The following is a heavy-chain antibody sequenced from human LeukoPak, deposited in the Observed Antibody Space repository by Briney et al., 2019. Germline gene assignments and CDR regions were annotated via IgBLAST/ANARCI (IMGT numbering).Heavy chain of an antibody. CDR2: INPNSGGT. Sequence: ASAKVSCKASGYTFTGYYMHWVRQAPGQGLEWMGWINPNSGGTNYAQKFQGRVTMTRDTSISTAYMELSRLRSDDTAVYYCARAKESSGWYNDWFDPWGQGTLVTVSS. CDR3: ARAKESSGWYNDWFDP. J-gene: IGHJ5*02. CDR1: GYTFTGYY. V-gene: IGHV1-2*02. D-gene: IGHD6-19*01.